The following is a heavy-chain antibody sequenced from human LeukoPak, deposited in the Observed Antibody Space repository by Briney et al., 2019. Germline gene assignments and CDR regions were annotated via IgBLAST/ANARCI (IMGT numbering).Heavy chain of an antibody. Sequence: PSETLSLTCTVSGGSISSYYWNWIRQPPGKGLEWIGYIYYSGSTNYNPSLKSRVTISVDTSKNQFSLKLSSVTDADTAVYYCARGGWYPESFQHWGQGALVTVSS. D-gene: IGHD6-19*01. V-gene: IGHV4-59*01. CDR1: GGSISSYY. J-gene: IGHJ1*01. CDR2: IYYSGST. CDR3: ARGGWYPESFQH.